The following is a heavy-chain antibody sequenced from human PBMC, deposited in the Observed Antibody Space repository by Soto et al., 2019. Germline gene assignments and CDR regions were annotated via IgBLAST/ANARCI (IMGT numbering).Heavy chain of an antibody. CDR3: ARTYSSSWSPFDY. D-gene: IGHD6-13*01. V-gene: IGHV4-39*07. CDR1: GGSISSSSYY. J-gene: IGHJ4*02. Sequence: TSETLSLTCSVSGGSISSSSYYWGWIRQPPGKGLEWIGSINHSGGTNYNPSLKSRVTISVDTSKNQFSLRLSSVTAADTAVYYCARTYSSSWSPFDYWGLGTLVTVSS. CDR2: INHSGGT.